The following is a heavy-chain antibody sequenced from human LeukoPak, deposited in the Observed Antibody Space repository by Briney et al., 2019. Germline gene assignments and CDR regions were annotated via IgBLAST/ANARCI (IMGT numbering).Heavy chain of an antibody. CDR2: INPNSGGT. J-gene: IGHJ4*02. CDR3: ASGIEPIAALARIDY. CDR1: GYTFTGYY. V-gene: IGHV1-2*02. Sequence: ASVKVSCKASGYTFTGYYMHWVRQAPGQGLEWMGWINPNSGGTNYAQKLQGRVTMTRDTSISTAYMELSRLRSDDTAVYYCASGIEPIAALARIDYWGQGTLVTVSS. D-gene: IGHD6-13*01.